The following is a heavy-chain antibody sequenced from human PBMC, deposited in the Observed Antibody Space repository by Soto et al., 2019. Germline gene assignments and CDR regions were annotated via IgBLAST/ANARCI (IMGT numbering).Heavy chain of an antibody. Sequence: GWSLRLSCAASGFTFDDYAMHWVRQAPGKGLEWVSGISWNSGSIGYADSVKGRFTISRDNAKNSLYLQMNSLRAEDTALYYCAKVSGGYYYYYGMDVWGQGTTVTVSS. V-gene: IGHV3-9*01. CDR3: AKVSGGYYYYYGMDV. CDR1: GFTFDDYA. J-gene: IGHJ6*02. CDR2: ISWNSGSI.